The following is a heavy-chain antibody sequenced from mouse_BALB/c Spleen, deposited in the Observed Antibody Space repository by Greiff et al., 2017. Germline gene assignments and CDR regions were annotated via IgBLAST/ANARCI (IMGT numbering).Heavy chain of an antibody. J-gene: IGHJ4*01. D-gene: IGHD2-14*01. CDR2: INPSTGYT. V-gene: IGHV1-4*01. Sequence: QVQLQQSGAELARPGASVKMSCKASGYTFTSYWMHWVKQRPGQGLEWIGYINPSTGYTEYNQKFKDKATLTADKSSSTAYMQLSSLTSEDSAVYYCARYYRYDLYAMDYWGQGTSVTVSS. CDR1: GYTFTSYW. CDR3: ARYYRYDLYAMDY.